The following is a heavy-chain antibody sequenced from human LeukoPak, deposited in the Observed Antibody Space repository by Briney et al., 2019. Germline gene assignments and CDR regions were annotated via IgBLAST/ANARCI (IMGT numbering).Heavy chain of an antibody. Sequence: GGSLRLSCAASGFTFSDYYMSWIRQAPGKGLEWVSYISSSGSTIYYADSVKGRFTISRDNAKNSLYLQMNSLRAEDTAVYYCASARRPGHFWTGYLMVDPWGQGTLVTVSS. CDR2: ISSSGSTI. J-gene: IGHJ5*02. V-gene: IGHV3-11*01. CDR3: ASARRPGHFWTGYLMVDP. CDR1: GFTFSDYY. D-gene: IGHD3/OR15-3a*01.